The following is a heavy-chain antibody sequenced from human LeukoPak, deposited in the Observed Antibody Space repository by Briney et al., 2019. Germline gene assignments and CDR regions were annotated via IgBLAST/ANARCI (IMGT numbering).Heavy chain of an antibody. CDR2: INWNGGST. Sequence: GGSLRLSCAASGFTFDDYGMSWVRQAPGKGLEWVSGINWNGGSTGYADSVKGRFTISRDNAKNSLYLQMNSLRAEDTAVYYCARDRGSSWYDYYYYMDVWGKGTTVTVSS. CDR3: ARDRGSSWYDYYYYMDV. CDR1: GFTFDDYG. D-gene: IGHD6-13*01. V-gene: IGHV3-20*04. J-gene: IGHJ6*03.